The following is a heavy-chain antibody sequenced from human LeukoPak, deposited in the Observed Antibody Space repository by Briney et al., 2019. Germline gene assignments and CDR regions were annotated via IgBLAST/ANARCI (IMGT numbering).Heavy chain of an antibody. J-gene: IGHJ5*02. CDR1: GGTFSSYA. CDR2: IIPIFGTA. D-gene: IGHD2/OR15-2a*01. Sequence: ASVKVSCKASGGTFSSYAISWVRQTPGQGLEWMGGIIPIFGTANYAQKFQGRVTITADESTSTAYMELSSLRSEDTAVYYCARDFYGGVIDPWGQGTLVTVSS. V-gene: IGHV1-69*01. CDR3: ARDFYGGVIDP.